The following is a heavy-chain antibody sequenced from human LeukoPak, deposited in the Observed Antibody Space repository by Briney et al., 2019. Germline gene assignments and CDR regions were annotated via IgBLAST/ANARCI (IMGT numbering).Heavy chain of an antibody. CDR3: AKILQVAIFSVPNFDY. J-gene: IGHJ4*02. CDR2: ISGSGDNT. V-gene: IGHV3-23*01. CDR1: GFTFSSYA. Sequence: GGSLRLSCAASGFTFSSYAMNWVRQAPGKGLEWVSIISGSGDNTYYTDSVKGRFTISRDNSKNTLFLQMNSLRAEDTAVYYCAKILQVAIFSVPNFDYWGQGTLVTVSS. D-gene: IGHD3-3*01.